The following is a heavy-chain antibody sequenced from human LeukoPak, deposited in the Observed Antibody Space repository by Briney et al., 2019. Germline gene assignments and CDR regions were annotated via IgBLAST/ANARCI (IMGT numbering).Heavy chain of an antibody. D-gene: IGHD2-2*01. CDR2: INHSGST. CDR3: ARRPYLGYCSSTSCPGGIWFDP. Sequence: SETLSLTCAVYGGSFSGYYWSWIRQPPGKGLEWIGGINHSGSTNYNPSLKSRVTISVDTSKNQFSLKLSSVTAADTAVYYCARRPYLGYCSSTSCPGGIWFDPWGQGTLVTVSS. V-gene: IGHV4-34*01. J-gene: IGHJ5*02. CDR1: GGSFSGYY.